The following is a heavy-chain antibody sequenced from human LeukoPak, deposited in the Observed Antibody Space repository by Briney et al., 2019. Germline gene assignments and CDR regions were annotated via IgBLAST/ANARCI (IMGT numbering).Heavy chain of an antibody. CDR1: GFTFSSYA. Sequence: GGSLRLSCAASGFTFSSYAMHWVRQAPGKGLEYVSAISSNGGSTYYANSVKGRFTISRDNSKNTLYLQMGSLRSDDTAVYYCARTKLGDAFDIWGQGTMVTVSS. CDR3: ARTKLGDAFDI. J-gene: IGHJ3*02. CDR2: ISSNGGST. V-gene: IGHV3-64*01. D-gene: IGHD7-27*01.